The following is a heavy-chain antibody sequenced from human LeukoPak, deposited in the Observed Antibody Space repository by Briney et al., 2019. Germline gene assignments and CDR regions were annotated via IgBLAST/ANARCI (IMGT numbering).Heavy chain of an antibody. J-gene: IGHJ4*02. D-gene: IGHD3-22*01. CDR2: IIPIFGTA. CDR3: ARGYDSSGYHPDY. V-gene: IGHV1-69*13. Sequence: EASVKVSCKASGGTFSSYAISWLRQAPGQGLEWMGGIIPIFGTANYAQKFQGRVTITADESTSTAYMELSSLRSEDTAVYYCARGYDSSGYHPDYWGQGTLVTVSS. CDR1: GGTFSSYA.